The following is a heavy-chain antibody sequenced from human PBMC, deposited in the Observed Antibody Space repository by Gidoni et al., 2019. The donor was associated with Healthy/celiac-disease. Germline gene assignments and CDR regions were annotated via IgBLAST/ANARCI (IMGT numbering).Heavy chain of an antibody. CDR2: INHSGST. V-gene: IGHV4-34*01. Sequence: QVQLQQWGAGLLKPSETLSLTCAVYGGSFSGYYWSWLRQPPGKGLEWIGEINHSGSTNYNPSLKSRVTISVDTSKNQFSLKLSSVTAADTAVYYCARRNPRELEGGYFDYWGQGTLVTVSS. J-gene: IGHJ4*02. CDR3: ARRNPRELEGGYFDY. D-gene: IGHD1-26*01. CDR1: GGSFSGYY.